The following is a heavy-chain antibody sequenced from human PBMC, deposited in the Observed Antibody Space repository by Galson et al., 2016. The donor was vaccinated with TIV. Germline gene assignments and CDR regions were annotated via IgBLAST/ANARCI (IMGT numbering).Heavy chain of an antibody. CDR3: ARAHGDSYYYYMDV. CDR1: GYTFTNYA. D-gene: IGHD2-21*01. Sequence: SVKVSCKASGYTFTNYAINWVRQVPGQGLEWMGWINTNTGNPRYAQGFTGRFVFSLDTSVSTAYLQISSLKAEDTAVYYCARAHGDSYYYYMDVWGKGTTVTVSS. CDR2: INTNTGNP. J-gene: IGHJ6*03. V-gene: IGHV7-4-1*02.